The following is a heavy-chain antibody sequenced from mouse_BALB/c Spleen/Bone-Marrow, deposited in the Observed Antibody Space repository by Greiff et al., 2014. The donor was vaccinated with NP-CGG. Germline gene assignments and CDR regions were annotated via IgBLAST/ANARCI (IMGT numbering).Heavy chain of an antibody. CDR3: ARADGSGYAMDY. CDR1: GFSLTGFG. D-gene: IGHD2-3*01. V-gene: IGHV2-6-7*01. Sequence: VQGVESGPGLVAPSQSLSITCTVSGFSLTGFGVNWVRQPPGKGLEWLGMIWADGSTDYNSALRSRLSISKANSKSQVFFKMNSLQTDDTASYYCARADGSGYAMDYWGQGTSVTVSS. J-gene: IGHJ4*01. CDR2: IWADGST.